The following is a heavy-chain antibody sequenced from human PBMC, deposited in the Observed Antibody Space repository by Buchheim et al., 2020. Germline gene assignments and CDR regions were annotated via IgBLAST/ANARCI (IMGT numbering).Heavy chain of an antibody. D-gene: IGHD2-2*01. V-gene: IGHV3-74*01. CDR3: VRDFEYCTSASCSSRVFDY. J-gene: IGHJ4*02. Sequence: EVQLVESGGGLVQPGGSLRLSCAASGFTFSSYWMHWVRQAPGKGLVWVSAISSRGGSAHYADSVKGRFTISRDNSKTTVYLRMNSLRAEDTAVYYCVRDFEYCTSASCSSRVFDYWGQGTL. CDR2: ISSRGGSA. CDR1: GFTFSSYW.